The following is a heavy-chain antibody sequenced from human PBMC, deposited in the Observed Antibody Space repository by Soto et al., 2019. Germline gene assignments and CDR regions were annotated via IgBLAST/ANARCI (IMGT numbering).Heavy chain of an antibody. CDR2: INPSGGST. D-gene: IGHD5-12*01. CDR1: GYTFTSYY. V-gene: IGHV1-46*01. CDR3: ARDPNLEMATISVGSRYDY. J-gene: IGHJ4*02. Sequence: ASVKVSCKASGYTFTSYYMHWVRQAPGQGLEWMGIINPSGGSTSYAQKFQGRVTMTRDTSTSTVYMELSSLRSEDTAVYYCARDPNLEMATISVGSRYDYWGQGTLVTVS.